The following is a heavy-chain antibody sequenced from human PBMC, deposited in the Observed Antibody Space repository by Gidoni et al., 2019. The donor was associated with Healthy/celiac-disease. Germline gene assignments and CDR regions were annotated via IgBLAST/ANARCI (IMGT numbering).Heavy chain of an antibody. CDR3: ASGVVVPAAINY. J-gene: IGHJ4*02. CDR2: ISSSSSTI. Sequence: EVQLVESGGGWVQPGGSLRLSGAASCFPFSSYSMTWVRQAPGKGLEWVSYISSSSSTIYYADSVKGRFTISRDNAKNSLYLQMNSLRDEDTAVYYCASGVVVPAAINYWGQGTLVTVSS. CDR1: CFPFSSYS. V-gene: IGHV3-48*02. D-gene: IGHD2-2*01.